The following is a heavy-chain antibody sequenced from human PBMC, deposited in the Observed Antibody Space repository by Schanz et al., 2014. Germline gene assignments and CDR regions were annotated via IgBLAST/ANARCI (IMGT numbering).Heavy chain of an antibody. D-gene: IGHD3-10*01. Sequence: EVQLLESGGGLVEPGGSLRLSCAASGFSFSSYAMGWVRQARGKGLEWVSAINTGVNTYYADSVRGRFTMSRDNSKNTLYLQMNSLRAGDAAVYYCAKDGPGGSGSYSADGGMDVWGQGTTVTVSS. CDR1: GFSFSSYA. CDR3: AKDGPGGSGSYSADGGMDV. J-gene: IGHJ6*02. V-gene: IGHV3-23*01. CDR2: INTGVNT.